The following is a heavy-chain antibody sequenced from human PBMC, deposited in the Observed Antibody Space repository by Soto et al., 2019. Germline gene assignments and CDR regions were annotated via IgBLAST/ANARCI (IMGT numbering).Heavy chain of an antibody. J-gene: IGHJ4*02. D-gene: IGHD6-13*01. CDR1: GGSISSYF. V-gene: IGHV4-59*01. Sequence: QVQLQESGPGLLKPSETLSLTCTVSGGSISSYFYIWVRQPPGKGLEWIGSVYYTGTTDYNPSLKSRGTRSVDTSKTQFSLNLRSVTAADTAVYYCARDLAAVPRAFDYWGRGTLVTVSS. CDR3: ARDLAAVPRAFDY. CDR2: VYYTGTT.